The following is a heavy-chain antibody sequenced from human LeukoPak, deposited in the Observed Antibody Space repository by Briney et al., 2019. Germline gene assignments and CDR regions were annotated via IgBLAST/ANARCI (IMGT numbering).Heavy chain of an antibody. D-gene: IGHD1-14*01. J-gene: IGHJ4*02. CDR2: IWNDGTNI. Sequence: PGRSLRLSCAASGFTFSSYGMHWVRQAPGKGLEWVAFIWNDGTNIYYVDSVKGRFSISRDNSKNTLYLEMNSRRVEDTAVYYCARGGYNFDYWGQGTLVTVSS. CDR1: GFTFSSYG. CDR3: ARGGYNFDY. V-gene: IGHV3-33*01.